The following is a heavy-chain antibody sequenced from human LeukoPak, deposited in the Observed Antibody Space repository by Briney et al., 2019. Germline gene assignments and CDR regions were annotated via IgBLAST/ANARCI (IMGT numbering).Heavy chain of an antibody. D-gene: IGHD2-15*01. CDR1: GGTFSSYA. V-gene: IGHV1-3*01. CDR3: ARDGCSGGSCYYPQSAWFDP. J-gene: IGHJ5*02. CDR2: INAGNGNT. Sequence: ASVKVSCKASGGTFSSYAMHWVRQAPGQRLEWMGWINAGNGNTKYSQKFQGRVTITRDTSASTAYMELSSLRSEDTAVYYCARDGCSGGSCYYPQSAWFDPWGQGTLVTVSS.